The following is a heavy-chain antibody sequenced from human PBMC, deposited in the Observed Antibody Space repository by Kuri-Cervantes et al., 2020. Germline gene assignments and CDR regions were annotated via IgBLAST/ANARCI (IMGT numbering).Heavy chain of an antibody. CDR1: GGSISSGGYY. CDR3: ARVKAETYAFDI. V-gene: IGHV4-31*02. D-gene: IGHD1-14*01. J-gene: IGHJ3*02. CDR2: IYYSGST. Sequence: SCTVSGGSISSGGYYWSWIRQHPGKGLEWIGYIYYSGSTYYNPSLKSRVTISVDTSKNQFSLKLSSVTAADTAVYYCARVKAETYAFDIWGQGTMVTVSS.